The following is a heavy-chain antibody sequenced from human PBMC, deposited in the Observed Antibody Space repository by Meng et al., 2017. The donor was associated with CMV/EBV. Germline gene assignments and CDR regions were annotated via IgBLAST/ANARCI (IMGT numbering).Heavy chain of an antibody. Sequence: SVKVSCKASGYTFTGYYMHWVRQAPGQGLEWMGGIIPILGIANYAQKFQGRVTITADKSTGTAYMELSSLRSEDTAVYYCASTNRPPGAEEDAFDIWGQGTMVTVSS. CDR3: ASTNRPPGAEEDAFDI. CDR1: GYTFTGYY. CDR2: IIPILGIA. V-gene: IGHV1-69*10. J-gene: IGHJ3*02. D-gene: IGHD1-26*01.